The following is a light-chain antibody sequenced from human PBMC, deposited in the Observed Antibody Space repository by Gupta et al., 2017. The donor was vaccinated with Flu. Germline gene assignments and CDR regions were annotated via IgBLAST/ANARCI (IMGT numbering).Light chain of an antibody. V-gene: IGKV1-33*01. CDR1: QDITTY. CDR3: QQYSGT. J-gene: IGKJ2*02. CDR2: HAS. Sequence: ASVGDSVTITSQASQDITTYLSWYQQKPGKAPKLLIYHASTLGTGVPSKFSGSGYGTDFTFSITNLQPEDSATYYCQQYSGTFGQGTKLEIK.